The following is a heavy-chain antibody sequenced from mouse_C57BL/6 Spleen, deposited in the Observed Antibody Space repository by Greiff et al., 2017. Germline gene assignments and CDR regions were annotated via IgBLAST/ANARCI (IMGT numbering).Heavy chain of an antibody. CDR3: ARRGTGTGAMDD. CDR2: INPGSGGP. V-gene: IGHV1-54*01. J-gene: IGHJ4*01. Sequence: VQLQESGAELVRPGTSVKVSCKASGYAFTNYLIEWVKQRPGQGLEWIGVINPGSGGPNYPEKFQGKATLTADKSSSTASMQLSSLTSEDSAVYFCARRGTGTGAMDDWGQGTSVTVSS. D-gene: IGHD4-1*01. CDR1: GYAFTNYL.